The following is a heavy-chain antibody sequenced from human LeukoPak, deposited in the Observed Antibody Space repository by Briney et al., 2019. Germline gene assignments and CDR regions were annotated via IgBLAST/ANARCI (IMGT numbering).Heavy chain of an antibody. J-gene: IGHJ4*02. CDR3: ARDLHCSSTSCPFDY. CDR2: ISSSSSTI. V-gene: IGHV3-48*04. CDR1: GFTFSSYS. Sequence: GGSLRLSCAASGFTFSSYSMNWVRQAPGKGLEWVSYISSSSSTIYYADSVKGRFTISRDNAKNSLYLQMNSLRAEDTAVYYCARDLHCSSTSCPFDYWGQGTLVTVSS. D-gene: IGHD2-2*01.